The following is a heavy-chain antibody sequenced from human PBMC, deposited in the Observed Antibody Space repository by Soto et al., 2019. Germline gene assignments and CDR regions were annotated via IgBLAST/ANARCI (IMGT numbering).Heavy chain of an antibody. CDR2: MYYSGST. Sequence: QVQLQESGPGLVKPSETLSLTCTVSGGSISSYYWSWIRQPPGKGLEWIGYMYYSGSTNYNPSLKSRVTISVDTSKNQFSLKLSSVTAADTAVYYCARARGSGSSDIFDYWGQGTLVTVSS. J-gene: IGHJ4*02. CDR3: ARARGSGSSDIFDY. CDR1: GGSISSYY. D-gene: IGHD3-10*01. V-gene: IGHV4-59*01.